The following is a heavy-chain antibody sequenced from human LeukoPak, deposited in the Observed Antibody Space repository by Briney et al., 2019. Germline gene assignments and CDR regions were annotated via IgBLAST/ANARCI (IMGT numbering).Heavy chain of an antibody. D-gene: IGHD3-16*01. V-gene: IGHV4-34*01. Sequence: SETLSLTCAVYGGSFTGFYWRSIRQPPGKGLEWIGEINHSGSLNYNPSLKSRLTISVDTSKNQFSLKLNSVTAADTAVYYCARSESVWGRQGFFDSWGQGTLVTISS. CDR3: ARSESVWGRQGFFDS. CDR1: GGSFTGFY. CDR2: INHSGSL. J-gene: IGHJ4*02.